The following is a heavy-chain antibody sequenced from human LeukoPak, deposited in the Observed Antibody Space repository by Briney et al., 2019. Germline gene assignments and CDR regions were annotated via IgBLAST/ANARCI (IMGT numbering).Heavy chain of an antibody. D-gene: IGHD6-13*01. CDR3: ARAAPGYTVRFDY. CDR1: GGSISSGGYY. Sequence: SQTLSLTCTVSGGSISSGGYYWSWIRQHPGKGLEWIGYIYYSGSTYYNPSHKSRVTISVDTSKNQFSLKLSSVTAADTAVYYCARAAPGYTVRFDYWGQGTLVTVSS. J-gene: IGHJ4*02. CDR2: IYYSGST. V-gene: IGHV4-31*03.